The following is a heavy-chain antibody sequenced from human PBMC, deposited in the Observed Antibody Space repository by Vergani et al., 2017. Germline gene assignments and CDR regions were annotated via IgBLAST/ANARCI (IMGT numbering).Heavy chain of an antibody. CDR2: IIPIFGTA. V-gene: IGHV1-69*01. D-gene: IGHD3-10*01. Sequence: QVQLVQSGAEVKKPGSSVKVSCKASGGTFSSYAISWVRQAPGQGLEWMGGIIPIFGTANYAQKFQGRVTITADESTSTAYMELSSLRSEDTAVYYCARNYYGSGSYYNYYYYYMEVWGKGTTVTVSS. CDR3: ARNYYGSGSYYNYYYYYMEV. CDR1: GGTFSSYA. J-gene: IGHJ6*03.